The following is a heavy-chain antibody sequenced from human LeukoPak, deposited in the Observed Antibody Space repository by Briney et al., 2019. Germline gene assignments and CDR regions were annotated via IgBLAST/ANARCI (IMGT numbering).Heavy chain of an antibody. Sequence: GASVKVSCKASGYTFTSYYMHWVRQAPGQGLKWMGIINPNSGGTNYAQKFQGRVTMTRDTSISTAYMELSRLRSDDTAVYYCARDYHFFFDYWGQGTLVTVSS. CDR3: ARDYHFFFDY. D-gene: IGHD3-3*01. J-gene: IGHJ4*02. CDR2: INPNSGGT. V-gene: IGHV1-2*02. CDR1: GYTFTSYY.